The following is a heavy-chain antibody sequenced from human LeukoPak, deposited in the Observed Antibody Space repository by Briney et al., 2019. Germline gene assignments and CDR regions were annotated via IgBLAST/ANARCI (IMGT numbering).Heavy chain of an antibody. D-gene: IGHD3-3*01. V-gene: IGHV4-59*01. Sequence: SETLSLTCTVSGGSISSSYWSWIRQPPGKGLEWIRYIYYSGSTNYNPSLKSRVTISVDTSKNQFSLKVISVTAADSAVYYCARVRSTIFGLVNPNWFDPWGQGTLVTVSS. CDR1: GGSISSSY. CDR3: ARVRSTIFGLVNPNWFDP. CDR2: IYYSGST. J-gene: IGHJ5*02.